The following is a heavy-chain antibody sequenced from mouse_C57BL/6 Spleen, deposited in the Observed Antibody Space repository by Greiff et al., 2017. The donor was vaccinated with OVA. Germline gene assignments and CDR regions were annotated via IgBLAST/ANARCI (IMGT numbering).Heavy chain of an antibody. Sequence: EVKLQESGPGLVKPSQSLSLTCSVTGYSITSGYYWNWIRQFPGNKLEWMGYISYDGSNNYNPSLKNRISITRDTSKNQFFLKLNSVTTEDTATYYCATLYYDYDGWFAYWGQGTLVTVSA. D-gene: IGHD2-4*01. J-gene: IGHJ3*01. V-gene: IGHV3-6*01. CDR3: ATLYYDYDGWFAY. CDR2: ISYDGSN. CDR1: GYSITSGYY.